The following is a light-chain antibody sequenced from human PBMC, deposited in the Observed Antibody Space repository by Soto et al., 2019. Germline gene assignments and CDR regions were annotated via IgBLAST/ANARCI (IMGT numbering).Light chain of an antibody. CDR3: QQYNHWPLWT. Sequence: EIVMTQSPATLSVSPWERATLSCRSSQSVTSNLASYQQKPGEAPSLLSYGSSTRATALPSIFRASGSVTEFNLTTSSLPHEASAVYYRQQYNHWPLWTLGQRTTADIK. CDR2: GSS. CDR1: QSVTSN. V-gene: IGKV3-15*01. J-gene: IGKJ1*01.